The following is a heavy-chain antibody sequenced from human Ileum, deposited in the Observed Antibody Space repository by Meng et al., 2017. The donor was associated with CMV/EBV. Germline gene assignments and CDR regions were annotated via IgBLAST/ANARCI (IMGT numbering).Heavy chain of an antibody. D-gene: IGHD3-3*01. CDR3: AREEDTITIFGVVIIDYYGMDV. CDR2: ISSSSDTM. Sequence: GESLKISCAASGFTFSRYSMNWVRQAPGKGLEWVSYISSSSDTMYYADSVKGRFTISRDNAKNSLYLQMNSLRAEDTAVYYCAREEDTITIFGVVIIDYYGMDVWGQGNTVT. V-gene: IGHV3-48*04. CDR1: GFTFSRYS. J-gene: IGHJ6*01.